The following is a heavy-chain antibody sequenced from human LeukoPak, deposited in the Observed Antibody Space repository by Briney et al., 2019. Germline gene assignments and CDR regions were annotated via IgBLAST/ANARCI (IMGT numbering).Heavy chain of an antibody. CDR1: GFTFSNYA. J-gene: IGHJ4*02. Sequence: HPGGSLRLSCVASGFTFSNYAIVWVRQAPGRGLEWVSAIGGSGRGTFYADAVKGRFTISRDNSENTVHLQMNSLRVEDTAVYYCAKDGSGYDFGGGQGTLVTVSS. CDR2: IGGSGRGT. D-gene: IGHD5-12*01. V-gene: IGHV3-23*01. CDR3: AKDGSGYDFG.